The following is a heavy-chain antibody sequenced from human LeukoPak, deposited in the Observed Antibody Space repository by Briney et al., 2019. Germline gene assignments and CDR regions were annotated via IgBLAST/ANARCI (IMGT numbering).Heavy chain of an antibody. CDR2: VNADGGNT. CDR3: TKRVKYGGTWDHFAD. Sequence: GGSLRLSCAASGFTFDNYRMSWVRQAPGKGLEWVSTVNADGGNTYYADSVKGRFTISRDNSKSTLILQMNSLRVEDTALYYCTKRVKYGGTWDHFADWGQGTLITVSS. D-gene: IGHD1-26*01. CDR1: GFTFDNYR. V-gene: IGHV3-23*01. J-gene: IGHJ4*02.